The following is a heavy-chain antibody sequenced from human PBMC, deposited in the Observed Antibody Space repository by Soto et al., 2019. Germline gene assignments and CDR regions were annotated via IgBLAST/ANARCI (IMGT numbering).Heavy chain of an antibody. CDR3: AKSADIVVVVAANAFDI. J-gene: IGHJ3*02. CDR1: GFTFSSYA. CDR2: ISGSGGST. V-gene: IGHV3-23*01. Sequence: PGGSLRLSCAASGFTFSSYAMSWVRQAPGKGLEWVSAISGSGGSTYYADSVKGRFTISRDNSKNTLYLQMNSLRAEDTAVYYCAKSADIVVVVAANAFDIWGQGTMVTVSS. D-gene: IGHD2-15*01.